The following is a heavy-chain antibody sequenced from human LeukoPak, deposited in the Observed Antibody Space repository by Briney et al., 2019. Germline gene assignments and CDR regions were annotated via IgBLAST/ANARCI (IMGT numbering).Heavy chain of an antibody. CDR1: GFTFDDYA. CDR2: ISWNSGSI. CDR3: AREDDWNYEDY. V-gene: IGHV3-9*01. Sequence: PGGSLRLSCAASGFTFDDYAMHWVRQAPGKGLEWVSGISWNSGSIGYAGSVKGRFTISRDNAKNSLYLQMNSLRAEDTAIYYCAREDDWNYEDYWGQGTLVTVSS. J-gene: IGHJ4*02. D-gene: IGHD1-7*01.